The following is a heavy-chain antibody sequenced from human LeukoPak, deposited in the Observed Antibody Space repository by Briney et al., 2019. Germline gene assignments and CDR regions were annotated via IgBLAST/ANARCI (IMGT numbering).Heavy chain of an antibody. D-gene: IGHD2-21*01. CDR1: GVTFSSYG. Sequence: GGDMRLSCAASGVTFSSYGMNWVRQAPGKGLEWDSYINRSGSTTFDADSVKGRLTISRDNAKNSLCLQMNSLRVEDTAVYHCARDTILDIWGQGKMVSVSS. CDR3: ARDTILDI. CDR2: INRSGSTT. J-gene: IGHJ3*02. V-gene: IGHV3-48*03.